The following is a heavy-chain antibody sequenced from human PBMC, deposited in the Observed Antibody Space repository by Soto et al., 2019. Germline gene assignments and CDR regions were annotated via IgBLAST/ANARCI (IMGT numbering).Heavy chain of an antibody. D-gene: IGHD6-19*01. CDR1: GYTFTSYG. CDR3: ASSSSGWDDALDI. V-gene: IGHV1-18*01. CDR2: ISAYNGNT. Sequence: QVQLVQSGAEVKKPGASVKVSCKASGYTFTSYGISWVRQAPGQGLEWMGWISAYNGNTNYAQKLQGRVTMTTDPSTSTANMELRSLRSDDTAVYYCASSSSGWDDALDIWGQRTMVTVS. J-gene: IGHJ3*02.